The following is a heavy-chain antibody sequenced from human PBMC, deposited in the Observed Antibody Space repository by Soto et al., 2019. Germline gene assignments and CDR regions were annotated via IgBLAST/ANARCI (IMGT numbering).Heavy chain of an antibody. CDR3: ARENRVAVIVKGELEF. J-gene: IGHJ4*02. CDR2: ISANNGKT. Sequence: XSVKVACKAFGYSFTTYSFIWVRQAPGQGLEWIGWISANNGKTVYAQKFQDRVTMTTDTSTSTAHLELRSLKTDDTAVYYCARENRVAVIVKGELEFWGQGTLVTVSS. V-gene: IGHV1-18*04. CDR1: GYSFTTYS. D-gene: IGHD3-10*01.